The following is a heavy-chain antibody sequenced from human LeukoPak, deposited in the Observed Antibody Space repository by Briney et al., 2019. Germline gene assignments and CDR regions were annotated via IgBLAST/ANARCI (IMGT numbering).Heavy chain of an antibody. Sequence: PGGSLRLSCAASGFTFDDYAMHWVRQAPGKGLEWVSGISYNSDTIAYADPVEGRFTISRDNAKNSLYLQMNSLRAEDTALYYCAKDYCGGDCYSGWYFDLWGRGTLVTVSS. J-gene: IGHJ2*01. V-gene: IGHV3-9*01. CDR3: AKDYCGGDCYSGWYFDL. D-gene: IGHD2-21*02. CDR1: GFTFDDYA. CDR2: ISYNSDTI.